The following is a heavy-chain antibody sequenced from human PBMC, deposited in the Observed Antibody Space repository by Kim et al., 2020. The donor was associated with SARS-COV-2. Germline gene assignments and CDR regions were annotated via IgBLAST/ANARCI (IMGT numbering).Heavy chain of an antibody. CDR3: ARDFNWGYYFDY. D-gene: IGHD7-27*01. J-gene: IGHJ4*02. V-gene: IGHV3-30*10. Sequence: YYIDPVKGRFSISRDNSKNSLYLQMNSLRAEDTAVYYCARDFNWGYYFDYWGQGTLVTVSS.